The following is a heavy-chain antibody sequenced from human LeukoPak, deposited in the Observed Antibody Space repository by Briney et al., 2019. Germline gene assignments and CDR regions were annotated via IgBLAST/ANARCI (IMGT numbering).Heavy chain of an antibody. Sequence: GGSLRLSCAASGFTFSSYRMNWVRQAPGKGLEWVSSISSSSSYIYYADSVKGRFTISRDNAKNSLYLQMNSLRAEDTAVYYCARDRSTIVATGDAFDIWGQGTMVTVSS. CDR3: ARDRSTIVATGDAFDI. CDR2: ISSSSSYI. D-gene: IGHD5-12*01. CDR1: GFTFSSYR. V-gene: IGHV3-21*01. J-gene: IGHJ3*02.